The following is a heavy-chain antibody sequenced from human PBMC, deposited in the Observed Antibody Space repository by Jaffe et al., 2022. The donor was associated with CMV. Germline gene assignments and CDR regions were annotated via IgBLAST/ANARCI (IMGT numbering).Heavy chain of an antibody. Sequence: QVQLQQWGAGLLKPSETLSLTCAVYGGSFSGYYWSWIRQPPGKGLEWIGEINHSGSTNYNPSLKSRVTISVDTSKNQFSLKLSSVTAADTAVYYCARRKYYYGSGSYYQTYFDYWGQGTLVTVSS. CDR1: GGSFSGYY. CDR3: ARRKYYYGSGSYYQTYFDY. V-gene: IGHV4-34*01. J-gene: IGHJ4*02. CDR2: INHSGST. D-gene: IGHD3-10*01.